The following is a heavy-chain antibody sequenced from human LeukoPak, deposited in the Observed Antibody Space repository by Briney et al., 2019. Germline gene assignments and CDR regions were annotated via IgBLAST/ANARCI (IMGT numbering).Heavy chain of an antibody. CDR3: AGESSGSRYFDY. CDR1: GFTFSSYW. CDR2: INSDGNIT. D-gene: IGHD6-19*01. J-gene: IGHJ4*02. Sequence: PGGSLRLSCAASGFTFSSYWMHWVRQDPGKGLMWVSRINSDGNITTYADSVKGRFTISRDNAKNTLYLQMNSLRAEDTAVYYCAGESSGSRYFDYWGQGTLVTVSS. V-gene: IGHV3-74*01.